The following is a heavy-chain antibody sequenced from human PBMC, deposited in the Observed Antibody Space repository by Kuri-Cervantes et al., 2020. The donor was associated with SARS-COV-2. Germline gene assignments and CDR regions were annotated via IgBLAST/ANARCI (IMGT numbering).Heavy chain of an antibody. V-gene: IGHV3-15*01. CDR3: AGTTSGLAY. CDR2: IKNKTDGGTT. D-gene: IGHD1-7*01. Sequence: ETLSLTCAASGFTFSNAWMSWVRQAPGKGLEWVGRIKNKTDGGTTDYAAPVKGRFTISRDNAKNSLYLQMNSLRAEDTAVYYCAGTTSGLAYWGQGTLVTVSS. CDR1: GFTFSNAW. J-gene: IGHJ4*02.